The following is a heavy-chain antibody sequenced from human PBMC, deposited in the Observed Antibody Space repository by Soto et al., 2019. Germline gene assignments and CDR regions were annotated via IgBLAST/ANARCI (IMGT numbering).Heavy chain of an antibody. CDR2: IYHSGSA. V-gene: IGHV4-59*12. Sequence: SETLSLTCTVSGGSISSYYWSWIRQPPGKGLEWIGEIYHSGSAIYNPSLKGRVTLSLDKSKNQFSLNVDSVTAADTAVYFCARSAILFGGSYRGLIRLHYFDSWGQGTLVTVSS. D-gene: IGHD3-3*01. CDR3: ARSAILFGGSYRGLIRLHYFDS. CDR1: GGSISSYY. J-gene: IGHJ4*02.